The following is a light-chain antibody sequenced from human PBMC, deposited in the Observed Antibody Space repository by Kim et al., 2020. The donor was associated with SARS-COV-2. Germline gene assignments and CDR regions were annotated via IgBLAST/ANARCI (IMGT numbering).Light chain of an antibody. CDR2: GNK. CDR1: RVNIGSNA. Sequence: VNHPCSGTRVNIGSNAGSLYQQLPRTAPQLPNYGNKQRPSGVPDRFSGSKSGTSASLAISGLQSEDEADYYCGAWDDSLNGHWVFGGGTQLTVL. J-gene: IGLJ3*02. CDR3: GAWDDSLNGHWV. V-gene: IGLV1-44*01.